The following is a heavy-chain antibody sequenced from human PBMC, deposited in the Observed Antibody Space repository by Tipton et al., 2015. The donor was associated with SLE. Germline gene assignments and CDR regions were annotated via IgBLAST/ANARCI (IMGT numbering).Heavy chain of an antibody. D-gene: IGHD5-12*01. CDR2: IYYSGST. CDR1: GGYIDISSYY. Sequence: TLSLTCTVSGGYIDISSYYWGWIRQPPGKGLEWMGSIYYSGSTYYNLSLKSRVTISVDTSKNQFSLKRSSVTAADTAVYYCARQEEDIVVTLYYFDYWGQGTLVTVSS. V-gene: IGHV4-39*01. J-gene: IGHJ4*02. CDR3: ARQEEDIVVTLYYFDY.